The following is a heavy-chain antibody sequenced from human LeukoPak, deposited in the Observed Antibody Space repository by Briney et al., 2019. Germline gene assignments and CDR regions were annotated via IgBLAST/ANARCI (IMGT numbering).Heavy chain of an antibody. CDR3: GRGARPPHYYYYMDV. CDR1: GGTFNSYG. CDR2: IIPILGTA. D-gene: IGHD5-12*01. V-gene: IGHV1-69*10. J-gene: IGHJ6*03. Sequence: ASVKVSCKASGGTFNSYGIIWVRQAPGQGLEWMGGIIPILGTANCAQKFQGRVTITGDKSTSTAYMELSSLRSEDTAVYYCGRGARPPHYYYYMDVWGKGTTVTVSS.